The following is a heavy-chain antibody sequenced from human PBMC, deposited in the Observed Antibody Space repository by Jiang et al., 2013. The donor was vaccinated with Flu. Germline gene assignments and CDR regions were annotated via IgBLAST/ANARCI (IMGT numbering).Heavy chain of an antibody. D-gene: IGHD2-15*01. CDR1: GGSISSSSYY. Sequence: KPSETLSLTCTVSGGSISSSSYYWGWIRQPPGKGLEWIGSIYYSGSTYSNPSLKSRVTISVDTSKNQFSLKLSSVTAADTAVYYCARHRTLAGVVIAYNWFDPWGQGT. V-gene: IGHV4-39*01. CDR2: IYYSGST. CDR3: ARHRTLAGVVIAYNWFDP. J-gene: IGHJ5*02.